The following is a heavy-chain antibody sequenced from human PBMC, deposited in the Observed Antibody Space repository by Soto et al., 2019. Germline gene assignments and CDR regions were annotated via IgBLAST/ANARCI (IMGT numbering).Heavy chain of an antibody. J-gene: IGHJ5*02. V-gene: IGHV4-39*01. Sequence: SETLSLTCTATGDSITSTDYYWGWLRQPPGKGLEWVASIYYSGSTYHNPSLKSRVTISVDTSKNQFSPKVTSLTAADTAVYYCARHWRTGYSTVFGVVMGWFDPWGQGTLVTVSS. CDR3: ARHWRTGYSTVFGVVMGWFDP. CDR2: IYYSGST. D-gene: IGHD3-3*01. CDR1: GDSITSTDYY.